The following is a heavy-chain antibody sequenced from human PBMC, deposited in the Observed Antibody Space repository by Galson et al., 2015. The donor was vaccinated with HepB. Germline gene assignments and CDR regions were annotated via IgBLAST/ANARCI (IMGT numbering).Heavy chain of an antibody. CDR2: ISTDANTI. J-gene: IGHJ6*02. D-gene: IGHD2-15*01. V-gene: IGHV3-21*06. Sequence: SLRLSCATSGFTLSSYSINWVRQAPGKGLEWVSSISTDANTIYYADSMKGRFTISRDNAKNSTYLQINSLRVEDTAVYFSARVFSPWADSPYYFHGMDVWGQGTTVTVSS. CDR1: GFTLSSYS. CDR3: ARVFSPWADSPYYFHGMDV.